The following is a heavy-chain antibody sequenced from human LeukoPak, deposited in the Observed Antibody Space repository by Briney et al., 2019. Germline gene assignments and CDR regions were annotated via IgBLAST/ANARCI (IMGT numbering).Heavy chain of an antibody. D-gene: IGHD3-10*01. CDR2: IFHSGNT. CDR1: DYSISSGDYY. CDR3: ARGSITMAREQLPVPKTYNWFDP. V-gene: IGHV4-38-2*02. J-gene: IGHJ5*02. Sequence: PSETLSLTCTVSDYSISSGDYYWGWIRQPPGKGLEWIGSIFHSGNTYYNPSLKSRVTISVDTSKNQFSLKLSSVTAADTAVYYCARGSITMAREQLPVPKTYNWFDPWGQGTLVTVSS.